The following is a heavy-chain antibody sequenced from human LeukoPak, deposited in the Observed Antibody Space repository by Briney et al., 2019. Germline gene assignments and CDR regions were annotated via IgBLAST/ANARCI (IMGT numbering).Heavy chain of an antibody. J-gene: IGHJ6*02. CDR2: ISGSGGST. Sequence: GGSLRLSCAASGFTFSSYAMSWVRQAPGKGLEWVSAISGSGGSTYYADSVKGRFTISRHNSKNTLYLQMNSLRAEDTAVYYCARAFSGSHHYYGMDVWGQGTTVTVSS. CDR3: ARAFSGSHHYYGMDV. CDR1: GFTFSSYA. V-gene: IGHV3-23*01. D-gene: IGHD3-10*01.